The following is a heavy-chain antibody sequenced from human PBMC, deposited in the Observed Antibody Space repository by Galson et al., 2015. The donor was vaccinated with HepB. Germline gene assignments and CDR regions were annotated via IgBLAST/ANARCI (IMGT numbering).Heavy chain of an antibody. CDR2: ITGSSNHI. V-gene: IGHV3-21*01. Sequence: SLRLSCAASGFIFSSYTMNWVRQAPGKGLEWVSSITGSSNHIYYADSVKGRFTISRDNVKNSLYLQMNSLRAEDTAVYYCARDRVADFYGSGVDVWGKGTTVTVSS. D-gene: IGHD3-10*01. CDR1: GFIFSSYT. J-gene: IGHJ6*04. CDR3: ARDRVADFYGSGVDV.